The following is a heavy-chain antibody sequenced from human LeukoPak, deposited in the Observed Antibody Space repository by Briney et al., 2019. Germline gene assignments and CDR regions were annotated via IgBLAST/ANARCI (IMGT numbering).Heavy chain of an antibody. Sequence: GGSLRLSCAASGFTFSSYAMSWVRQAPGTGLEWVSGISGSGGRTFNADSVKGRFTITRDNSKNTLYLQMNSLRAEDTAVYYCAKDRTTFGVITGYGMDVWGQGTTVTV. V-gene: IGHV3-23*01. D-gene: IGHD3-3*01. CDR3: AKDRTTFGVITGYGMDV. J-gene: IGHJ6*02. CDR2: ISGSGGRT. CDR1: GFTFSSYA.